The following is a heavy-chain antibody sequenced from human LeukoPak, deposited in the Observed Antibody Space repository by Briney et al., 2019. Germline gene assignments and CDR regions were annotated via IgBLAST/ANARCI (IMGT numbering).Heavy chain of an antibody. V-gene: IGHV4-39*01. Sequence: PSETLSLTCTVSGGSISGSSYYWGWIRQPPGKGLELIANIYYSGSTYYNPSLKSRVTISVDTSKNQFSLRLGSVTAADTAVYYCARQTPYLYFDYWGQGTLVTVSS. J-gene: IGHJ4*02. CDR3: ARQTPYLYFDY. CDR1: GGSISGSSYY. D-gene: IGHD2-15*01. CDR2: IYYSGST.